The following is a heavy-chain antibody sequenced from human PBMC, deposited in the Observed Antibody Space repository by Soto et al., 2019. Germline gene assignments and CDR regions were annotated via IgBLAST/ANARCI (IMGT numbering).Heavy chain of an antibody. Sequence: SETLSLTCTVSGGSISSYYRSWIRQPPGKGLEWIGYIYYSGSTNYNPSLKSRVTISVDTSKNQFSLKLSSVTAADTAVYYCARSYSSSSQYYYYYYGMDVWGQGTTVTVSS. J-gene: IGHJ6*02. CDR3: ARSYSSSSQYYYYYYGMDV. V-gene: IGHV4-59*01. D-gene: IGHD6-6*01. CDR2: IYYSGST. CDR1: GGSISSYY.